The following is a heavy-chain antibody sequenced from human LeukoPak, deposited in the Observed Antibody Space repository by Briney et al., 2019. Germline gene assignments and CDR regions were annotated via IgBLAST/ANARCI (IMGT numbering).Heavy chain of an antibody. CDR2: ISYDGSNK. CDR3: ARQHCSGGDCYFFD. D-gene: IGHD2-15*01. CDR1: GFTFSSYA. J-gene: IGHJ4*02. V-gene: IGHV3-30-3*01. Sequence: GGSLRLSCAASGFTFSSYAMHWVRQAPGKGLEWVAVISYDGSNKYYADSVKGRFTISRDNSKNTLYLQLNSLRAEDTAVYYCARQHCSGGDCYFFDWGQGTLVTVSS.